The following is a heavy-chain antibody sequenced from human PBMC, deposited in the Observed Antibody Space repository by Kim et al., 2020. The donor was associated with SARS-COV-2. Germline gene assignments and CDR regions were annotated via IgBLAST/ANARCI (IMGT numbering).Heavy chain of an antibody. V-gene: IGHV3-30-3*01. CDR2: ISYDGSNK. J-gene: IGHJ2*01. D-gene: IGHD2-2*02. CDR1: GFTFSSYA. CDR3: ATHYCSSTSCYTFIFDYWYFDL. Sequence: GGSLRLSCAASGFTFSSYAMHWVRQAPGKGLEWVAVISYDGSNKYYADSVKGRFTISRDNSKNTLYLQMNSLRAEDTAVYYCATHYCSSTSCYTFIFDYWYFDLWGRGTLVTVSS.